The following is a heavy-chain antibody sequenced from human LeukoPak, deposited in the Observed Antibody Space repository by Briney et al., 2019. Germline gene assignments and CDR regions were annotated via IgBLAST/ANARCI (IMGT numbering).Heavy chain of an antibody. CDR3: ARGVAGSGSTPKY. D-gene: IGHD1-26*01. V-gene: IGHV4-59*09. CDR2: GNT. Sequence: GNTNYNPSLKSRVSMSVDTSKNQFSLKLSSVTAADTAVYYCARGVAGSGSTPKYWGQGTLVTVSS. J-gene: IGHJ4*02.